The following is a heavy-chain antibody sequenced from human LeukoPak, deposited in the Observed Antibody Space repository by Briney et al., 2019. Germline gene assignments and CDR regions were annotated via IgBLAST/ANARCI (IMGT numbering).Heavy chain of an antibody. CDR1: GFTFRNYG. V-gene: IGHV3-30*18. CDR3: AKGSSGGSLEGDY. CDR2: ISYDGSNK. Sequence: GGSLRLSCAASGFTFRNYGMHWVRQAPGKGLEWVAVISYDGSNKYYADSVKGRFTISRDNSKNMLYLQMNSLRAEDTAVYYCAKGSSGGSLEGDYWGQGTLVTVSS. J-gene: IGHJ4*02. D-gene: IGHD2-15*01.